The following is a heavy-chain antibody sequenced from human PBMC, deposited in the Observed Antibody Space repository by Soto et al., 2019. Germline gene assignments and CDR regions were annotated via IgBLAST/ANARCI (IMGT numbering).Heavy chain of an antibody. J-gene: IGHJ4*02. CDR3: AKRDLGSGWYPDVDY. CDR2: ISGSGGST. V-gene: IGHV3-23*01. CDR1: GFTFSSYA. D-gene: IGHD6-19*01. Sequence: GGSLRLSCAASGFTFSSYAMSWVRQAPGKGLEWVSAISGSGGSTYYADSVKGRFTISRDNSKNTLYLQMNSLRAEDTAVYYCAKRDLGSGWYPDVDYWGQGTLVTVSS.